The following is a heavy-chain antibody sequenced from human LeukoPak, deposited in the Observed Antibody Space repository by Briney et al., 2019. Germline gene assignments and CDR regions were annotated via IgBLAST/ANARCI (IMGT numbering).Heavy chain of an antibody. D-gene: IGHD2-2*01. CDR3: AKGTSTSCYGAYAC. CDR2: ISGSGETT. J-gene: IGHJ4*02. Sequence: GGSLRLSCAASGFTFSNYAMSWVRQAPGKGLDWVSVISGSGETTFYADSVKGRFTISRDDSKNTLYLQMNSLRAEDTAIYYCAKGTSTSCYGAYACWGQGALVTVSS. CDR1: GFTFSNYA. V-gene: IGHV3-23*01.